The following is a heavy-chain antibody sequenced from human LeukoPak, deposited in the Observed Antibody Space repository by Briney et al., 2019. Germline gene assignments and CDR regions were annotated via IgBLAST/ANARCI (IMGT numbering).Heavy chain of an antibody. V-gene: IGHV3-48*03. CDR3: ARTQYNWNVLGYFDY. CDR1: GFTFSSYE. D-gene: IGHD1-1*01. Sequence: GGSLRLSCAASGFTFSSYEMNWVRQAPGKGLEWVSYISSSGSTIYYADSVKGRFTISRDNATNSLYLQMNSLRAEDTAVYYCARTQYNWNVLGYFDYWGQGTLVTVSS. J-gene: IGHJ4*02. CDR2: ISSSGSTI.